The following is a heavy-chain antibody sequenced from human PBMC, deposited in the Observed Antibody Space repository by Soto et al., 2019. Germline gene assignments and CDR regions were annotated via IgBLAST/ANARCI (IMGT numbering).Heavy chain of an antibody. CDR1: GDSVSSNSAA. CDR2: TYYRSKWYN. CDR3: ARESSSSSQGVYGMDV. D-gene: IGHD6-6*01. V-gene: IGHV6-1*01. Sequence: SQTLSLTCAISGDSVSSNSAAWNWIRQSPSRGLEWLGRTYYRSKWYNDYAVSVKSQITINPDTSKNQFSLQLNSVTPEDTAVYYCARESSSSSQGVYGMDVWGQGTTVTVSS. J-gene: IGHJ6*02.